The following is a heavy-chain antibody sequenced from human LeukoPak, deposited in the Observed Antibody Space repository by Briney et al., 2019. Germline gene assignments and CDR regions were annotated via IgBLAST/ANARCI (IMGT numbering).Heavy chain of an antibody. CDR3: ASSGYYRRHFDY. CDR1: GGSISSYY. Sequence: SETLSLTCTVSGGSISSYYWSWIRQPPGKGLEWIGYIYTSGSTNYNPSLKSRVTISADTSKNQFSLKLSSVTAADTAVYYCASSGYYRRHFDYWGQGTLVTVSS. CDR2: IYTSGST. J-gene: IGHJ4*02. V-gene: IGHV4-4*09. D-gene: IGHD3-22*01.